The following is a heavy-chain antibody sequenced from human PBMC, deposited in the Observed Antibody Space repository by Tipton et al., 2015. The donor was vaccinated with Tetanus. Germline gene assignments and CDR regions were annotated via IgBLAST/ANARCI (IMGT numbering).Heavy chain of an antibody. J-gene: IGHJ6*02. V-gene: IGHV2-70*01. CDR2: TDWTNDE. Sequence: LVKPTQTLTLTCTSSELSLTTSGVCVSWIRQPPGRALEWLALTDWTNDEYYSTSLKTRLTISRDTSKTQVVLTLTSMDPVDTATYYCSKSRGYCSYYGVDVWGQGTTVPVSS. CDR1: ELSLTTSGVC. CDR3: SKSRGYCSYYGVDV.